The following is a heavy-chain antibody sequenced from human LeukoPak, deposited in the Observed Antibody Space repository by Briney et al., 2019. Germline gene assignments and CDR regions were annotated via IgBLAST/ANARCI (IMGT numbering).Heavy chain of an antibody. CDR2: ILPIFGSA. Sequence: GASVKVSCKAYGDSFKSYVINWVRQAPGQGLEWMGGILPIFGSAIYAQHFRGRLTITAAESTNTAYMELHRLRSDDTALYYCARAEDQGRYFDWLPGFDPWGQGTLVTVSS. D-gene: IGHD3-9*01. J-gene: IGHJ5*02. V-gene: IGHV1-69*13. CDR1: GDSFKSYV. CDR3: ARAEDQGRYFDWLPGFDP.